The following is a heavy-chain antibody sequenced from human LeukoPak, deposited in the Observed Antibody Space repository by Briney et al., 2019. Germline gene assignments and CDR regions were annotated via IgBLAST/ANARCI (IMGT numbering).Heavy chain of an antibody. CDR1: GYTFTSYA. V-gene: IGHV1-3*01. CDR2: INAGNGNT. D-gene: IGHD2-15*01. J-gene: IGHJ5*02. CDR3: ARDAVGCSGGSCYYWDWFDP. Sequence: ASVKVSCKASGYTFTSYAMHWVRQAPGQRLERMGWINAGNGNTKYSQKFQGRVTITRDTSASTAYMELSSLRSEDTAVYYCARDAVGCSGGSCYYWDWFDPWGQGTLVTVSS.